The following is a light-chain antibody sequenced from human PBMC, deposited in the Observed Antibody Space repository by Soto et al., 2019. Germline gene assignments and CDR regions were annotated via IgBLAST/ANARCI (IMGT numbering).Light chain of an antibody. V-gene: IGKV3-15*01. CDR2: SAS. J-gene: IGKJ1*01. CDR1: QSVSSD. Sequence: IVMTQSPATLSVSQGDSATLSCRASQSVSSDLAWYHQKHGQAPRILIYSASTRATGIPARFSGSGSGTECTLTINRLQSEDFEVYYCQQYNNWPRTFGQGTKVDI. CDR3: QQYNNWPRT.